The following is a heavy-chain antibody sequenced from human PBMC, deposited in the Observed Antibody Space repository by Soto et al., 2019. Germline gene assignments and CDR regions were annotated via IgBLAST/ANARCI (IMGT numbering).Heavy chain of an antibody. D-gene: IGHD1-26*01. J-gene: IGHJ3*01. V-gene: IGHV4-39*01. Sequence: QLQLQESGPGLVKPAETLSLKCAVSGGSVSSGNYFWGWIRQPPGKGLEWIGNIYYNGDTYYSPSLKSRATMSVDTAQNQFSLRLTSVTAADTAVYYGARRLIDIWDQGHAFDFGGQGTLVTVSS. CDR1: GGSVSSGNYF. CDR3: ARRLIDIWDQGHAFDF. CDR2: IYYNGDT.